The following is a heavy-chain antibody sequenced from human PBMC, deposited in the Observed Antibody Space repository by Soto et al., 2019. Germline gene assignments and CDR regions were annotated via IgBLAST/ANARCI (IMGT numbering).Heavy chain of an antibody. CDR3: ARALPTRYYGGRFAY. V-gene: IGHV3-21*06. D-gene: IGHD4-17*01. Sequence: VQLVESGGGLVKPGGSLRLSCAASGFTFSSYSMNWVRQAPGKGMEWVSSISSSSSYIHYADSVKGRFTISRDNGKNSLCLQMNSLRAEDSAVYYCARALPTRYYGGRFAYWGQGTLVTVSS. CDR1: GFTFSSYS. CDR2: ISSSSSYI. J-gene: IGHJ4*02.